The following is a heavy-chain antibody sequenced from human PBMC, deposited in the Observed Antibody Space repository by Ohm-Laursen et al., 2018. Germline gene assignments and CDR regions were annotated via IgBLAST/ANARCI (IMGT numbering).Heavy chain of an antibody. CDR3: AREDLTGTVDY. V-gene: IGHV4-59*01. D-gene: IGHD1-20*01. Sequence: PSDTLSLTCTVSGGSISSYYWSWIRQPPGKGLEWIGYIYYSGSTNYNPSLKSRVTISVDTPKNQFSLKLSSVTAADTAVYYCAREDLTGTVDYWGQGTLVTVSS. CDR1: GGSISSYY. J-gene: IGHJ4*02. CDR2: IYYSGST.